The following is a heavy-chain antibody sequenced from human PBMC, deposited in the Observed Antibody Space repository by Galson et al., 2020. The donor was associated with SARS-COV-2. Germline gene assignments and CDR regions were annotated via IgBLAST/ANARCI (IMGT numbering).Heavy chain of an antibody. J-gene: IGHJ6*02. CDR2: ISSSGSTI. Sequence: GESLKISCAASGFTFSSYEMNWVRQAPGKGLEWVSYISSSGSTIYYADSVKGRFTISRDNAKNSLYLQMNSLRAEDTAVYYCASDYGDYRYYYYGMDVWGQGTTVTVSS. CDR1: GFTFSSYE. D-gene: IGHD4-17*01. V-gene: IGHV3-48*03. CDR3: ASDYGDYRYYYYGMDV.